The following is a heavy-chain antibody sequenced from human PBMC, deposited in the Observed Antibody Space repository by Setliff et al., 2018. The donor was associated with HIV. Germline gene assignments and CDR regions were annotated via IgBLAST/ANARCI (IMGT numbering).Heavy chain of an antibody. CDR2: IYTTGST. V-gene: IGHV4-59*01. D-gene: IGHD1-26*01. CDR1: GGSMSTYY. Sequence: PSKTLSLTCTVSGGSMSTYYWSWIRQTPGKGLEWIGHIYTTGSTHYNPSLRSRVTISIDTSKSHFSLRLKSVTAADTALYYCASGSPFDGFDMWGQGTMVTVSS. CDR3: ASGSPFDGFDM. J-gene: IGHJ3*02.